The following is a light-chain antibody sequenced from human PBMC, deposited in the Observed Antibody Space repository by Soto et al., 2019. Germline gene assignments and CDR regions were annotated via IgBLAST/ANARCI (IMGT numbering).Light chain of an antibody. CDR3: QRTYNAP. J-gene: IGKJ4*01. Sequence: EIVLTQSPATLSLSPGERATLSCRASQSVSSNLAWYQQKPGQAPRLLIYGASTRATGIPARFSGSGSGTEFTLTISSLQPEDVATYYGQRTYNAPFGGGTKVDI. CDR2: GAS. CDR1: QSVSSN. V-gene: IGKV3-15*01.